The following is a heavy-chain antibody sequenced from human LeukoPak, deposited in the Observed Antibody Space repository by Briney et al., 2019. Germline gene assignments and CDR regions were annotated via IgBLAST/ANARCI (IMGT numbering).Heavy chain of an antibody. D-gene: IGHD3-22*01. V-gene: IGHV1-69*04. CDR2: IIPILGIA. Sequence: SVKVSCKASGGTFSRYAISWVRQAPGQGLEWMGRIIPILGIANYAQKLQGRVTITADKSTSTAYMELSSLRSEDTAVYYCARETAPRYHYDSSGYYNPLDYWGQGTLVTVSS. CDR1: GGTFSRYA. J-gene: IGHJ4*02. CDR3: ARETAPRYHYDSSGYYNPLDY.